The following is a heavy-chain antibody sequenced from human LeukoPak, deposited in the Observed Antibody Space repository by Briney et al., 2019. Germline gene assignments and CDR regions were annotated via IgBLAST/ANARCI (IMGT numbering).Heavy chain of an antibody. Sequence: GASVKVSCKASGYTFTSYYMHWVRQAPGQGLEWMGIINPSGGSTSYAQKFQGRVTMTRDMSTSTVYMELSSLRSEDTAVYYCARAYCSGGSCYRTYWYFDLWGRGTLVTVSS. J-gene: IGHJ2*01. CDR2: INPSGGST. CDR3: ARAYCSGGSCYRTYWYFDL. V-gene: IGHV1-46*01. D-gene: IGHD2-15*01. CDR1: GYTFTSYY.